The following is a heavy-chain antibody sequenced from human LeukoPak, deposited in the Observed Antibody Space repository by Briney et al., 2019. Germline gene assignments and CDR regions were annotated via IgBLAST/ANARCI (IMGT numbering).Heavy chain of an antibody. CDR2: IYSGGST. CDR1: VFTVSSNY. D-gene: IGHD2/OR15-2a*01. CDR3: ARSCSPYLGDAFDI. Sequence: PGGSLRLSCAASVFTVSSNYMSWVREAPGKGLEWVSVIYSGGSTYYADSVKGRFTISRDNSKNTLYLQMNSLRAEDTAVYYCARSCSPYLGDAFDIWGQGTMVTVSS. J-gene: IGHJ3*02. V-gene: IGHV3-53*01.